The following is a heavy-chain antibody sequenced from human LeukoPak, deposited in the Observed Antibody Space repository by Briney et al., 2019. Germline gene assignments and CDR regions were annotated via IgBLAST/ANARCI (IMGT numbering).Heavy chain of an antibody. Sequence: SETLSLTCAVYGGSFSGYYWSWIRQPPGKGLEWIGEINHSGSTNYNPSLKSRVTISLDTSKNQFSLKLSSVTAADTAVYYCARKTSGWFGPWGQGTLVTVSS. D-gene: IGHD3-10*01. CDR2: INHSGST. CDR1: GGSFSGYY. V-gene: IGHV4-34*01. CDR3: ARKTSGWFGP. J-gene: IGHJ5*02.